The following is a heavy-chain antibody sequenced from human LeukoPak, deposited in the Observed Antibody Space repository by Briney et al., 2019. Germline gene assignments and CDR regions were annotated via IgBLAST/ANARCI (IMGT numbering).Heavy chain of an antibody. V-gene: IGHV4-61*02. CDR2: IYTSGST. CDR3: ARGEWSTPYTSPSY. J-gene: IGHJ4*02. CDR1: GNSISSGDNY. D-gene: IGHD2-8*01. Sequence: SETLSLTCTVSGNSISSGDNYWSWIRQPAGKGLEWIGRIYTSGSTNYNPSLKSRVTTSLDTSKNQFSLKLSSVTAADTAVYYCARGEWSTPYTSPSYWGQGTLVTVSS.